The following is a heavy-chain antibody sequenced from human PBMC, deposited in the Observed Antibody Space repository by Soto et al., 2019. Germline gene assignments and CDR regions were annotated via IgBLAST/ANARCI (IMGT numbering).Heavy chain of an antibody. J-gene: IGHJ3*02. CDR3: AKELTGAQGDAFDI. Sequence: GGSLRLSCAASGFTFDDYTMHWVRQAPGKGLEWVSLISWDGGSTYYADSVKGRFTISRDNSKNSLYLQMNSLRTEDTALYYCAKELTGAQGDAFDIWGQGTMVTVSS. D-gene: IGHD7-27*01. CDR2: ISWDGGST. V-gene: IGHV3-43*01. CDR1: GFTFDDYT.